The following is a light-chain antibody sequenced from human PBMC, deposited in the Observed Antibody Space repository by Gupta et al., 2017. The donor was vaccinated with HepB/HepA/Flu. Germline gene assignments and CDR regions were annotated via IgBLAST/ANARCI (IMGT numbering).Light chain of an antibody. Sequence: QLVLTQSPSASASLRASVKLTCTLSSGHSSYAIAWHQQQPEKGPRYLMKLNRDGSHSKGDGIPDRVSGSSSGAARYLISSSLQSEDESYYYGRDWGTGSVVFGGGTKLTVL. CDR1: SGHSSYA. CDR2: LNRDGSH. CDR3: RDWGTGSVV. V-gene: IGLV4-69*01. J-gene: IGLJ2*01.